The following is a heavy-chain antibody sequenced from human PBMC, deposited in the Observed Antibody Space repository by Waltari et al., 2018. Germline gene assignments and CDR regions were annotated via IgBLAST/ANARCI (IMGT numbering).Heavy chain of an antibody. CDR2: ISADSGQV. V-gene: IGHV3-21*06. Sequence: EAQLVESGGGLVKPGGSLRLSCAASGFSFRPYGMNWVRQVPGKGLEWVSSISADSGQVYYADPVKGRFTISRDNSKNSLYLQMNGLRGEDTAVYYCAKKGAITHHYYYMDVWGKGTAVTISS. J-gene: IGHJ6*03. D-gene: IGHD3-10*01. CDR1: GFSFRPYG. CDR3: AKKGAITHHYYYMDV.